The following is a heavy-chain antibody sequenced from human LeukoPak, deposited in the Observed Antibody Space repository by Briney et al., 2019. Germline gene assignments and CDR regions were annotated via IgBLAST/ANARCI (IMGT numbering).Heavy chain of an antibody. CDR2: IYSGGST. J-gene: IGHJ5*02. CDR3: AREEGAGSYNH. D-gene: IGHD1-26*01. Sequence: GGSLRRSCAVSGFTVSSNYMSRVRQAPGKGLEWVSVIYSGGSTYYADSVKGRFTISRDNSKNTLYLQMNSLRAEDTAVYYCAREEGAGSYNHWGQGTLVTVSS. CDR1: GFTVSSNY. V-gene: IGHV3-53*01.